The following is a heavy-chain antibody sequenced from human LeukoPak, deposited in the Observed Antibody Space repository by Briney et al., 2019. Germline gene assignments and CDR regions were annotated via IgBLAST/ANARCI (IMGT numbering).Heavy chain of an antibody. V-gene: IGHV2-5*08. CDR3: AHSLKSYDILTGYYNPYFDY. CDR2: IYWDDDK. D-gene: IGHD3-9*01. CDR1: GGSISSYYW. Sequence: TLSLTCTVSGGSISSYYWSWIRQPPGKALEWLALIYWDDDKRYSPSLKSRLTITKDTSKNQVVLTMTNMDPVDTATYYCAHSLKSYDILTGYYNPYFDYWGRGTLVTFSS. J-gene: IGHJ4*02.